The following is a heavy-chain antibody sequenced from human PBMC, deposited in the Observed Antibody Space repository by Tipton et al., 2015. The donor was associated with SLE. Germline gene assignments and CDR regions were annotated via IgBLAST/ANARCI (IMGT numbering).Heavy chain of an antibody. J-gene: IGHJ4*02. Sequence: QSGPEVKKPGESLKISCKGSGYSFTSYWIGWVRQMPGKGLEWMGIIYPGDSDTRYSPSFQGQVTISADKSISTAYLQWSSLKASDTAMYYCARQIDKRGLTGYHQIGYWGQGTLVTVSS. V-gene: IGHV5-51*01. CDR2: IYPGDSDT. CDR3: ARQIDKRGLTGYHQIGY. D-gene: IGHD3-9*01. CDR1: GYSFTSYW.